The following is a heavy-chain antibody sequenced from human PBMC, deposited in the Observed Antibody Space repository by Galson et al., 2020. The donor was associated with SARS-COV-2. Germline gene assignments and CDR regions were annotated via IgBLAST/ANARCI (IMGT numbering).Heavy chain of an antibody. CDR3: ARYPHIAAAGTVYFDY. CDR1: GFTFSSYE. Sequence: GESLKISCAASGFTFSSYEMNWVRQAPGQGLEWVSYISSSGSTIYYADSVKGRFTISRDNAKNSLYLQMNSLRAEDTAVYYCARYPHIAAAGTVYFDYWGQGTLVTVSS. J-gene: IGHJ4*02. D-gene: IGHD6-13*01. CDR2: ISSSGSTI. V-gene: IGHV3-48*03.